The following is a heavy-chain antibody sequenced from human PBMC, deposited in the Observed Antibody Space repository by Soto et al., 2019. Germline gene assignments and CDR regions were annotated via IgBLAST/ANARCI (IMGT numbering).Heavy chain of an antibody. V-gene: IGHV3-21*01. CDR1: GFTFTSFA. Sequence: RLSCAASGFTFTSFAVSWVRQAPGKRLEWLSSISSSGYIFSTDSVRGRFTISRDNAKNSVYLQINSLRAEDTAVYFCARDCSGGSCYPGMDVWGQGTTVTVSS. J-gene: IGHJ6*02. D-gene: IGHD2-15*01. CDR2: ISSSGYI. CDR3: ARDCSGGSCYPGMDV.